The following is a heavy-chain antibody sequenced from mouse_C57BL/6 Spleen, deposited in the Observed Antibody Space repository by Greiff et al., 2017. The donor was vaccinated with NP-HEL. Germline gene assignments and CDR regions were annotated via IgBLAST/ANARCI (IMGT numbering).Heavy chain of an antibody. CDR2: IDPEDGDT. D-gene: IGHD1-1*01. J-gene: IGHJ4*01. CDR3: TTDYGSSYDYAMDY. Sequence: VQLQQSGAELVRPGASVKLSCTASGFNIKDYYMHWVKQRPEQGLEWIGRIDPEDGDTAYAPKFQGKATMTADTSSNTAYLQLSSLTSEDTAVYYCTTDYGSSYDYAMDYWGQGTSVTVSS. CDR1: GFNIKDYY. V-gene: IGHV14-1*01.